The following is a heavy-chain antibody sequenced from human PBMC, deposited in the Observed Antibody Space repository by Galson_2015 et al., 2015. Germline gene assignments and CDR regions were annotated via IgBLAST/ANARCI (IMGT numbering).Heavy chain of an antibody. V-gene: IGHV3-7*03. CDR3: ARALVGYGGSVR. J-gene: IGHJ4*02. Sequence: SLRLSCAASGFTFGDYWMSWVRQAPGKGLEWVANINQDGSEKYYVDSAKGRLTISRDNAQNSLFLQMNRLRVEDTAVYYCARALVGYGGSVRWGQGTLVTVSS. CDR1: GFTFGDYW. CDR2: INQDGSEK. D-gene: IGHD4-23*01.